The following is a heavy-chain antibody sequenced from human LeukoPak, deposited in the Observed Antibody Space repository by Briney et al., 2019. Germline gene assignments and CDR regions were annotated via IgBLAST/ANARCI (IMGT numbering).Heavy chain of an antibody. V-gene: IGHV4-4*07. J-gene: IGHJ3*02. D-gene: IGHD2-21*02. CDR1: GGSISSYY. Sequence: SETLSLTCTVSGGSISSYYWSWIRQPAGKGLEWIGRIYTSGSTNYNPSLKSRVTMSVDTSKNQFSLKLSSVTAADTAVYYCAREVNCGGDCYAFDIWGQGTMVTVSS. CDR2: IYTSGST. CDR3: AREVNCGGDCYAFDI.